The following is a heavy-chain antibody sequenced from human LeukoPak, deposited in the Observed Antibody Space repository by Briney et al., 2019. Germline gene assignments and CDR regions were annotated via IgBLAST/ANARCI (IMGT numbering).Heavy chain of an antibody. Sequence: PGGSLRLSCSASGFTFNRFYLHRVRQAPGKGLEFVSHISSNGATTYYAVSVKGRFTISRDNSKNTLYLQMSSLRADDTAVYYCVKDRSIAAPNNDFFDSWGQGALVTVSS. CDR1: GFTFNRFY. D-gene: IGHD6-6*01. CDR3: VKDRSIAAPNNDFFDS. V-gene: IGHV3-64D*06. CDR2: ISSNGATT. J-gene: IGHJ4*02.